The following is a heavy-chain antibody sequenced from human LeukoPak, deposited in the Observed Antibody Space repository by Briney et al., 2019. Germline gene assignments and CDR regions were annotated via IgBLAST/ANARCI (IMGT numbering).Heavy chain of an antibody. CDR1: GFSLTTSGVG. J-gene: IGHJ4*02. CDR2: ISWDDDK. CDR3: ARIPETKTSLDS. Sequence: SGPTLVNPTQTLTLTCTFSGFSLTTSGVGVGWIRQPPGKALEWLALISWDDDKRYSPSLKSRLSITKDTSKNQVVPTMTNMDPVDTATYYCARIPETKTSLDSWGQGVLVTVSS. V-gene: IGHV2-5*02.